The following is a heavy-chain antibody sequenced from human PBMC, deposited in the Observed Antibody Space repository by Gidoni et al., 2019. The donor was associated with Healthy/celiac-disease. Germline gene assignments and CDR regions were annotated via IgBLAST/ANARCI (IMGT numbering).Heavy chain of an antibody. CDR2: SYYSGST. CDR3: ARKQQLETFDY. J-gene: IGHJ4*02. V-gene: IGHV4-31*03. D-gene: IGHD6-13*01. CDR1: GGSISRGCYY. Sequence: HVQLQESGPGLVKPSQTLSLTCTVSGGSISRGCYYWSWIRQHPGKGLEWIGYSYYSGSTYYNPSLKSRVTISVDTSKNQFSLKLSAVNAADKAVYYCARKQQLETFDYWGQGTLVTVSS.